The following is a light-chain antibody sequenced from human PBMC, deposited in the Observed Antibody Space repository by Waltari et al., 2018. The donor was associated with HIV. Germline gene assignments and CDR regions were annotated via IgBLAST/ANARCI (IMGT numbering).Light chain of an antibody. CDR1: QDSSRY. Sequence: DIQLTQSPSFLSASIGDRVTITCRASQDSSRYLAWYQQKPGKAPKVLIYAVSTLQSGVPSRFSGSGSGTEFTLTITSLQAEDFATYYCQQLNSYPVTFGQGTKVEIK. J-gene: IGKJ1*01. CDR3: QQLNSYPVT. CDR2: AVS. V-gene: IGKV1-9*01.